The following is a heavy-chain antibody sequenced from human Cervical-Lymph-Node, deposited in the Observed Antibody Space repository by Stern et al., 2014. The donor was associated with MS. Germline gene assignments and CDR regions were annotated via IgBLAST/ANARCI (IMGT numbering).Heavy chain of an antibody. J-gene: IGHJ4*02. CDR3: ARVRSGYRYGFVLDYFDY. CDR1: GFTFSRYW. D-gene: IGHD5-18*01. CDR2: TTQDGSEK. Sequence: EVQLVESGGNLVQPGGSLRLSCAASGFTFSRYWMSWVRQAPGEGLEGVANTTQDGSEKYYVDSVKGRFTVSRDNAKKSLYLQMSSLRVEDTAVYFCARVRSGYRYGFVLDYFDYWGQGTLVTVSS. V-gene: IGHV3-7*01.